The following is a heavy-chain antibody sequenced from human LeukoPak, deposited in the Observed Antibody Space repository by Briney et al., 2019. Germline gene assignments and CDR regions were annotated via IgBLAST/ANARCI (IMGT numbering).Heavy chain of an antibody. CDR2: INPNSGGT. J-gene: IGHJ3*02. Sequence: ASVKVSCKASGYTFTGYYMRWVRQAPGQGLEWMGWINPNSGGTNYAQKFQGRVTMTRDTSISTAYMELSRLRSDDTAVYYCARVGSSSWSDAFDIWGQGTMVTVSS. CDR3: ARVGSSSWSDAFDI. CDR1: GYTFTGYY. V-gene: IGHV1-2*02. D-gene: IGHD6-13*01.